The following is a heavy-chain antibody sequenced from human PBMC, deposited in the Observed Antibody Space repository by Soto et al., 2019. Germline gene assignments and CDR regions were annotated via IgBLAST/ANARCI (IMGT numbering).Heavy chain of an antibody. CDR3: AKHDFWTLYNTGLDS. CDR1: GFTFTSYA. Sequence: EVQLLESGGGLVQPGGSLRLSCSASGFTFTSYAMSWVRQAPEKGLEWVSGISGSGGDTKSADSVKGRFTISRDNFKNMLYLQMNSLRAEDTAVYYCAKHDFWTLYNTGLDSWGQGTLVTVSS. CDR2: ISGSGGDT. D-gene: IGHD3-3*01. V-gene: IGHV3-23*01. J-gene: IGHJ4*02.